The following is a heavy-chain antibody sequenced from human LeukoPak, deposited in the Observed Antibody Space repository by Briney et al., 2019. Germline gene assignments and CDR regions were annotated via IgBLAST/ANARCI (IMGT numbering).Heavy chain of an antibody. CDR1: GFTFSDHP. J-gene: IGHJ4*02. CDR2: VSYDGNTK. D-gene: IGHD3-22*01. CDR3: ARDSVGFMIVVVPHFDY. Sequence: PGGSLRLSCAASGFTFSDHPMHWVRQAPGKGLEWVAIVSYDGNTKHYADSVQGRFTISRDNSKNTLYLQMNSLRAEDTAVYYCARDSVGFMIVVVPHFDYWGQGTLVTVSS. V-gene: IGHV3-30*04.